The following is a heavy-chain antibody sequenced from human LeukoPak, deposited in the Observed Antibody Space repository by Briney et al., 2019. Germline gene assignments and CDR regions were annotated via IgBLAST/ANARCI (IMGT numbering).Heavy chain of an antibody. CDR3: TRGGYGDDAFDI. CDR2: ISAYNGNT. Sequence: ASVKVSCKASGYTFTSYGISWVRQAPGQGLEWMGWISAYNGNTDYAQSLQGRVTMTTDTSTSTAYMALRGLRSDDTAVYYCTRGGYGDDAFDIWGQGTMVTVSS. V-gene: IGHV1-18*01. CDR1: GYTFTSYG. D-gene: IGHD5-18*01. J-gene: IGHJ3*02.